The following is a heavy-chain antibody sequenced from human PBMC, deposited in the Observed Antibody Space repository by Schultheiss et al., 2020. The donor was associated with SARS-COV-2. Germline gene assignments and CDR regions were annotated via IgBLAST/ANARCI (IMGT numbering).Heavy chain of an antibody. J-gene: IGHJ3*02. D-gene: IGHD2-2*01. CDR1: GGSISRYY. V-gene: IGHV4-59*12. CDR2: LYYSGST. Sequence: SETLSLTCTVSGGSISRYYWSWIRQPPGKGLEWIGYLYYSGSTNYNPSLQSRVTISVDTSKNQFSLKLSSVTAADTAVYYCAREWYCSSTSCYGIHAFDIWGQGTTVTVSS. CDR3: AREWYCSSTSCYGIHAFDI.